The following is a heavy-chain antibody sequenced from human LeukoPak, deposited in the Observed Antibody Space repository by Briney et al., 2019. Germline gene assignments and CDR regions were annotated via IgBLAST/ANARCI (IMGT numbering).Heavy chain of an antibody. CDR3: ARGSGSYGIDY. V-gene: IGHV3-21*01. D-gene: IGHD1-26*01. J-gene: IGHJ4*02. CDR2: ISSSSSYI. CDR1: GFTFSGYS. Sequence: GGSLRLSCAASGFTFSGYSMNWVRQAPGQGLEWVSSISSSSSYIYYADSVKGRFTIARDNAKNSLYLQMNSLRAEDTAVYYCARGSGSYGIDYWGQGTLVTVSS.